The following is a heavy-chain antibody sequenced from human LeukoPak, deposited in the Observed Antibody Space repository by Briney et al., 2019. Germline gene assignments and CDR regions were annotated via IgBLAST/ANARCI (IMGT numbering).Heavy chain of an antibody. Sequence: GASVKVSCKASGYTFTSYGISWVRQAPGKGLEWMEWISADNANTNYAQKLQDRVTMTTDTSTGTVYMELRSLRSDDTAVYYCARDSCSGGSCYIDYWGQGTLVTVSS. CDR2: ISADNANT. D-gene: IGHD2-15*01. J-gene: IGHJ4*02. CDR1: GYTFTSYG. V-gene: IGHV1-18*01. CDR3: ARDSCSGGSCYIDY.